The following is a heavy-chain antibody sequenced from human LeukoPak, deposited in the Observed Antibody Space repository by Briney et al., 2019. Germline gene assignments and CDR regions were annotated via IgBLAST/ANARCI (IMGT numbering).Heavy chain of an antibody. CDR3: ARRVAAADNWFDP. D-gene: IGHD6-13*01. J-gene: IGHJ5*02. CDR1: GYSFTSYW. CDR2: IDPSDSYT. V-gene: IGHV5-10-1*01. Sequence: KPGESLKISCKGSGYSFTSYWISWVRQMPGKGLEWMGRIDPSDSYTNHSPSFQGHVTISADKSISTAYLQWSSLKASDTAMYYCARRVAAADNWFDPWGQGTLVTVSS.